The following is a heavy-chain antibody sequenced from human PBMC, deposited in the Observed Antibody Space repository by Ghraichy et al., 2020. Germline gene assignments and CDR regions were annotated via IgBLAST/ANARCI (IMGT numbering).Heavy chain of an antibody. V-gene: IGHV1-2*04. CDR3: ARDRSWNYGGGYYYGMDV. CDR2: INPDTGAT. D-gene: IGHD1-7*01. CDR1: GYTFTGYY. Sequence: ASVTVSCKAAGYTFTGYYIHWVRQAPGQGLEWMGWINPDTGATNYAQKFQGWVTMTRDTSITTAYMELNRLTSDDTAVYYCARDRSWNYGGGYYYGMDVWGQGTTVTVSS. J-gene: IGHJ6*02.